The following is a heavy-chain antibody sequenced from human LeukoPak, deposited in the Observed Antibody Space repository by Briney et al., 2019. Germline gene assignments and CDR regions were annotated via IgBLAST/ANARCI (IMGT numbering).Heavy chain of an antibody. CDR3: AKEYYDILTGYYTY. V-gene: IGHV3-23*01. J-gene: IGHJ4*02. Sequence: GGSLRLSCAASGFTFSSYAMSWVRQAPGKGLEWVSAISGSGGSTYYADSVKDRFTISRDNSKNTLYLQMNSLRAEDTAVYYCAKEYYDILTGYYTYWGQGTLVTVSS. CDR2: ISGSGGST. D-gene: IGHD3-9*01. CDR1: GFTFSSYA.